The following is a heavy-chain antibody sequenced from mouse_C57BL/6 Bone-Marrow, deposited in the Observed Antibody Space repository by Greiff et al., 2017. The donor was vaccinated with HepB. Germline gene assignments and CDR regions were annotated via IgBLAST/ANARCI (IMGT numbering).Heavy chain of an antibody. J-gene: IGHJ2*01. CDR2: INPGSGGT. V-gene: IGHV1-54*01. CDR1: GYAFTNYL. Sequence: QVQLQQSGAELVRPGTSVKVSCKASGYAFTNYLIEWVKQRPGQGLEWIGVINPGSGGTNYNEKFKGKATLTADKSSSTAYMQLSSLTSEDSAVYFCARSGITTVVGYWGQGTTLTVSS. D-gene: IGHD1-1*01. CDR3: ARSGITTVVGY.